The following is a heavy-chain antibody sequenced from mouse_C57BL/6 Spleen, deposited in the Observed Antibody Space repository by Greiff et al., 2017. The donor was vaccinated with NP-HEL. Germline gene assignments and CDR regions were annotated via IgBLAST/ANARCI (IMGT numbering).Heavy chain of an antibody. CDR1: GSHIQGDY. Sequence: DVKLQQSGAELVRPGASVKLSCTASGSHIQGDYMHWVKQRPEQGLEWIGCLDPENGDTDYPAKFQGKATITADTSSNTAYLQLSSLTSEDTAVYYCATFGTRDFDYWGQGTTLTGSS. V-gene: IGHV14-4*01. J-gene: IGHJ2*01. D-gene: IGHD2-14*01. CDR3: ATFGTRDFDY. CDR2: LDPENGDT.